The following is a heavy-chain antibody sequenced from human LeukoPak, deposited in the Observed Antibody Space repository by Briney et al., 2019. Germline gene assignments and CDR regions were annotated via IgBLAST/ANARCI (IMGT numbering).Heavy chain of an antibody. Sequence: ASVKVSCKASGYTFTSYDINWVRQATGQGLEWMGWMNPNSGNTGYAQKFQGRVTITRNTSISTAYMELSSLRSEDTAVYYCARVTPAMAYYYYYYMDVWGKGTTVTVSS. CDR3: ARVTPAMAYYYYYYMDV. CDR2: MNPNSGNT. J-gene: IGHJ6*03. CDR1: GYTFTSYD. V-gene: IGHV1-8*03. D-gene: IGHD5-18*01.